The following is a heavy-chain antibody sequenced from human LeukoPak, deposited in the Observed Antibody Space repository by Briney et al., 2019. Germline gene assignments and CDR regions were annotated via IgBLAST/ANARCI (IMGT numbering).Heavy chain of an antibody. CDR2: TIPIFGTA. V-gene: IGHV1-69*13. D-gene: IGHD2-15*01. CDR3: ARAVPGYCSGGSCYNWFDP. CDR1: GGTFSSYA. J-gene: IGHJ5*02. Sequence: SVKVSCKASGGTFSSYAISWVRQAPGQGLEWMGGTIPIFGTANYAQKFQGRVTITADESTSTAYMELSSLRSEDTAVYYCARAVPGYCSGGSCYNWFDPWGQGTLVTVSS.